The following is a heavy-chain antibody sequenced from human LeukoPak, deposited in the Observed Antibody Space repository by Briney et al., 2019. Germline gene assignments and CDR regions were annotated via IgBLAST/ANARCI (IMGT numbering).Heavy chain of an antibody. V-gene: IGHV4-59*01. CDR1: GGSISSYY. J-gene: IGHJ4*02. CDR2: IYYSGST. D-gene: IGHD5-24*01. CDR3: ARFIDGYNYGDY. Sequence: SETLSLTCTVSGGSISSYYWSWIRQPPGKGLERIWYIYYSGSTNYNPSLKSPVTISVDTSKNQFSLKLSSVTAADTAVYYCARFIDGYNYGDYWGQGTLVTVSS.